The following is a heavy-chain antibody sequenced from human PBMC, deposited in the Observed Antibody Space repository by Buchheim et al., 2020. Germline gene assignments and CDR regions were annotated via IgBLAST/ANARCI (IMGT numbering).Heavy chain of an antibody. V-gene: IGHV3-48*03. Sequence: DVQLVESGGGLVQPGGSLRLSCAASGFTFSSYEMNWVRQAPRKGLEWVSYIGGRGSSLYYADSVKGRFTISSDNANDSLYLQMNSLRAEDTAVYYCAREGVSAPGVDYWGQGTL. CDR1: GFTFSSYE. CDR2: IGGRGSSL. D-gene: IGHD6-13*01. J-gene: IGHJ4*02. CDR3: AREGVSAPGVDY.